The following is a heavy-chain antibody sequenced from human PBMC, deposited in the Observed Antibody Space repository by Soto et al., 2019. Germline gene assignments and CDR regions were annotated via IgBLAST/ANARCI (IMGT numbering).Heavy chain of an antibody. J-gene: IGHJ5*02. V-gene: IGHV3-23*01. D-gene: IGHD6-19*01. Sequence: TVGSLRLSCAASGFTFSSYGMSWVRQVSGKGLEWVSAISGSGRHTYYADSLKGRFTISRDNSKSTLYLQIDNLRAEDTAVYYCAKDRGVLGGVAGMLDPWGQGTLVTVSS. CDR1: GFTFSSYG. CDR2: ISGSGRHT. CDR3: AKDRGVLGGVAGMLDP.